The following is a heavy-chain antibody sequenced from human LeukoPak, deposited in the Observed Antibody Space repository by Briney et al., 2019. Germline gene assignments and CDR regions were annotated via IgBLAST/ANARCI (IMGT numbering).Heavy chain of an antibody. CDR2: IYYSGST. D-gene: IGHD6-13*01. V-gene: IGHV4-39*07. CDR1: GGSISSSSYY. J-gene: IGHJ6*02. CDR3: ASGQAGTVYYGMDV. Sequence: SETLSLTCTVSGGSISSSSYYWGWIRQPPGKGLEWIGSIYYSGSTYYNPSLKSRVTISVDTSKNQFSLKLSSVTAADTAVYYCASGQAGTVYYGMDVWGQGTTVTVSS.